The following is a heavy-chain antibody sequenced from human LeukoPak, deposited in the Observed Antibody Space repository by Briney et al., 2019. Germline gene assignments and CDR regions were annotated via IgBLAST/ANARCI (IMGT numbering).Heavy chain of an antibody. CDR1: GYTFTVYY. CDR2: INPNSGGT. J-gene: IGHJ4*02. D-gene: IGHD3-22*01. CDR3: AVGSGYSFDY. Sequence: ASVNVSCKASGYTFTVYYMHWVRQAPGQGLGWMGRINPNSGGTNYAQKFQGRVTMTRDTSISTAYMELSRLRSDDTAVYYCAVGSGYSFDYWGQGTLVTVSS. V-gene: IGHV1-2*06.